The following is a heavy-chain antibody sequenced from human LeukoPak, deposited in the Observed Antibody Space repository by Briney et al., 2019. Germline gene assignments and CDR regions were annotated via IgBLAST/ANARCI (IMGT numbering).Heavy chain of an antibody. J-gene: IGHJ3*02. V-gene: IGHV1-2*02. Sequence: ASVKVSCKASGYTFTGYYMNWVRQAPGQGLEWMGWFNPNSGGTNYAQKFQGRVTMTRDTSISTAYMELSRLRSDDTAVYYCARDRTSLIVLMVSDAFDIWGQGTMVTVSS. D-gene: IGHD2-8*01. CDR3: ARDRTSLIVLMVSDAFDI. CDR2: FNPNSGGT. CDR1: GYTFTGYY.